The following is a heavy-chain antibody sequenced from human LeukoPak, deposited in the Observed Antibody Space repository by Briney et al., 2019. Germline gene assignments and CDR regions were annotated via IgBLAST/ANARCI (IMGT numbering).Heavy chain of an antibody. D-gene: IGHD2/OR15-2a*01. CDR2: IYYSGST. Sequence: PSETLSLTCVVSGHSISSSYYWSWIRQPPGKGLEWIGYIYYSGSTNYNPSLKSRVTISVDTSKNQFSLKLSSVTAADTAVYYCARDRLSLYYFDYWGQGTLVTVPS. CDR1: GHSISSSYY. J-gene: IGHJ4*02. V-gene: IGHV4-61*01. CDR3: ARDRLSLYYFDY.